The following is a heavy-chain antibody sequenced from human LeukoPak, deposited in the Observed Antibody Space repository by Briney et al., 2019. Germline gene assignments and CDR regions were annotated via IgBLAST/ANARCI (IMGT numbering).Heavy chain of an antibody. D-gene: IGHD1-1*01. J-gene: IGHJ3*02. CDR1: GFTFSSYA. V-gene: IGHV3-23*01. CDR2: ISGSGGST. Sequence: PGGSLRLSCAASGFTFSSYAMSWVRQAPGKGLEWVSGISGSGGSTNYADSVKGRFTISRDNSKNTLYLQMNSLRAEDTAVYYCARDPGHWNDDGDDAFDIWGQGTMVTVSS. CDR3: ARDPGHWNDDGDDAFDI.